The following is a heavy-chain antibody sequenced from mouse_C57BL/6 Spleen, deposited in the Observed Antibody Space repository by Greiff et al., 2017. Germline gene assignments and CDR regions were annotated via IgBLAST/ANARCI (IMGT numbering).Heavy chain of an antibody. CDR1: GYTFTSYW. CDR2: IDPSDSYT. J-gene: IGHJ2*01. Sequence: QVQLQQPGAELVMPGASVKLSCKASGYTFTSYWMHWVKQRPGQGLEWIGEIDPSDSYTNYNQKFKGKSTLTVDKSSSTAYMQLSSLTSEDSAVYYCASGGTEYFDYWGQGTTLTVSS. V-gene: IGHV1-69*01. D-gene: IGHD3-3*01. CDR3: ASGGTEYFDY.